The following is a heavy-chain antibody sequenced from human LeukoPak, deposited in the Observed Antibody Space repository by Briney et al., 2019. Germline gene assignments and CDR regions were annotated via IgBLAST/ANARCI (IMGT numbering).Heavy chain of an antibody. J-gene: IGHJ4*02. D-gene: IGHD3-22*01. CDR1: GGSISSSSYY. CDR3: ASTPYYYDSSGFSYYFDY. CDR2: IYYSGST. Sequence: PSETLSLTCTVSGGSISSSSYYWGWIRQPPGKGLEWIGSIYYSGSTNYKPSLKSRVIISVDTSKNQFSLKLSSVTAADTAVYYCASTPYYYDSSGFSYYFDYWGQGTLVTISS. V-gene: IGHV4-39*07.